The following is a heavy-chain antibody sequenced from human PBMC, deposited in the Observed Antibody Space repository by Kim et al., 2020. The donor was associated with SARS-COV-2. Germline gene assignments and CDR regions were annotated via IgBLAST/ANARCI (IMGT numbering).Heavy chain of an antibody. J-gene: IGHJ5*02. D-gene: IGHD6-13*01. CDR1: GFTFSDYY. Sequence: GGSLRLSCAASGFTFSDYYMTWIRQAPGKGLEWLAYISSSGSYIVYADCVKGRFSISRDNAKKSLYLQMNSLRAEDTAVYYCARVSSGSSSWYWFDAWGQGTLVTVSS. CDR2: ISSSGSYI. CDR3: ARVSSGSSSWYWFDA. V-gene: IGHV3-11*05.